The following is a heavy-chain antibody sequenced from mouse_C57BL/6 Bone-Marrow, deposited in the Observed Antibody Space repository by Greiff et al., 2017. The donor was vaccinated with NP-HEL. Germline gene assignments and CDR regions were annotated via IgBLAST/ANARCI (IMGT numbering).Heavy chain of an antibody. CDR1: GYTFTDYY. CDR3: GGSYYGSSVAY. Sequence: EVQLQQSGPELVKPGASVKISCKASGYTFTDYYMNWVKQSNGKSLEWIGVINPNYGTTSYNQKFKGKATLTVDPSSSTAYMQLNSLTSEDSAVYYCGGSYYGSSVAYWGQGTLVTVSA. D-gene: IGHD1-1*01. CDR2: INPNYGTT. J-gene: IGHJ3*01. V-gene: IGHV1-39*01.